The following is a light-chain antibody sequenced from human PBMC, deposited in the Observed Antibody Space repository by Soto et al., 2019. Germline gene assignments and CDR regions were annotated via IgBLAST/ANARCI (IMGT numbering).Light chain of an antibody. V-gene: IGKV3-20*01. J-gene: IGKJ4*01. CDR1: QTVRNNY. CDR2: DAS. CDR3: QQFSGYPLT. Sequence: VLTQAPDTLSFSPGERATLSCRASQTVRNNYLAWYQQKPGQAPRLLIYDASSRATGIPDRFSGGGSGTDFTLTISRLEPEDFAVYYCQQFSGYPLTFGGGTKVDIK.